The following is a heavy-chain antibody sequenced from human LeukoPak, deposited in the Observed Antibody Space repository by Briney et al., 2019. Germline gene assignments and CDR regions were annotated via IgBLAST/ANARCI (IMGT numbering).Heavy chain of an antibody. CDR3: AREGYDSSGYYPDY. D-gene: IGHD3-22*01. CDR2: ISSSSSAI. J-gene: IGHJ4*02. Sequence: GGSLRLSCAASAFTFSSYNMNWVRQAPGKGLEWVSYISSSSSAIYYADSVMGRFTISRDNAKNSLYLQMNSLRAEDTAVYYCAREGYDSSGYYPDYWGQGTLVTVSS. CDR1: AFTFSSYN. V-gene: IGHV3-48*04.